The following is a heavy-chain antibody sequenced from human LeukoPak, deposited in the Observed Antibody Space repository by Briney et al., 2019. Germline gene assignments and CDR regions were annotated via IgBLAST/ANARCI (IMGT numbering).Heavy chain of an antibody. CDR1: GGSISSYY. J-gene: IGHJ6*02. Sequence: PSETRSLTCTVSGGSISSYYWSWIRQPPGKGLEWIGYIYYSGSTNYNPSLKSRVTISVDTSKNQFSLKLSSVTAADTAVYYCARKVGYYYSMDVWGQGTTVTVSS. V-gene: IGHV4-59*08. CDR3: ARKVGYYYSMDV. CDR2: IYYSGST.